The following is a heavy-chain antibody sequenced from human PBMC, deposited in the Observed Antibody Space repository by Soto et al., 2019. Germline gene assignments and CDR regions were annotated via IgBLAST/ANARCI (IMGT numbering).Heavy chain of an antibody. V-gene: IGHV1-2*04. D-gene: IGHD3-9*01. CDR2: INPNSGGT. CDR1: GYTFTGYY. CDR3: ARSGHLRYFDWFSQDYNWFDP. Sequence: ASVKVSCKASGYTFTGYYIHWVRQAPGQGLERMGWINPNSGGTNYAQKFQGWVTMTRDTSISTAYMELSRLRSDDTAVYYCARSGHLRYFDWFSQDYNWFDPRGQGTLVTVSS. J-gene: IGHJ5*02.